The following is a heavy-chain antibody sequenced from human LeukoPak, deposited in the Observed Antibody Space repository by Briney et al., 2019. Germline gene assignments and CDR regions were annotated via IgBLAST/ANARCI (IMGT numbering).Heavy chain of an antibody. CDR1: GFTFSSYG. Sequence: GGSLRLSCAASGFTFSSYGMHWVRQAPGKGLEWVAVIWYDGSNKYYADSVKGRFTISGDNSKNTLYLQMNSLRAEDTAVYYCAKEAPASVDYRDYYYYYMDVWGKGTTVTVSS. CDR2: IWYDGSNK. CDR3: AKEAPASVDYRDYYYYYMDV. D-gene: IGHD4-11*01. V-gene: IGHV3-33*06. J-gene: IGHJ6*03.